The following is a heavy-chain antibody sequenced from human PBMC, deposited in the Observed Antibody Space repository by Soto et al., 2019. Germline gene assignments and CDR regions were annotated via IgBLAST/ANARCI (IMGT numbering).Heavy chain of an antibody. CDR3: AGDPVSEVGATRGFDY. D-gene: IGHD1-26*01. J-gene: IGHJ4*02. V-gene: IGHV3-11*01. CDR2: ISSSGSTI. CDR1: GFTFSDYY. Sequence: QVQLVESGGGLVKPGGSLRLSCAASGFTFSDYYMSWIRQAPGKGLEWVSYISSSGSTIYYADSVKGRFTISRDNAKKSLYREMNSLRAEDTAVYYCAGDPVSEVGATRGFDYWGQGTLVTVSS.